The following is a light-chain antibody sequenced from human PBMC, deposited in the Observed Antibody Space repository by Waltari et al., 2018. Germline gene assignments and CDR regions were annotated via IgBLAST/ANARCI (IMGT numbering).Light chain of an antibody. CDR2: DND. CDR3: GTWDSSLSAGGV. V-gene: IGLV1-51*01. J-gene: IGLJ2*01. Sequence: QSVLPQQPSVSAAPGQKVTISCSGSSSNIGNKYVSWYQQAPGTAPKYLIYDNDKRPSGIPDRFSGSKSGTSATLGITGLQAGDEADYYCGTWDSSLSAGGVFGGGTKLTVL. CDR1: SSNIGNKY.